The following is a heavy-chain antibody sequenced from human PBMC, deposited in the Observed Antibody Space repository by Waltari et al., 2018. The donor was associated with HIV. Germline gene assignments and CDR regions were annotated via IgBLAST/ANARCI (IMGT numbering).Heavy chain of an antibody. V-gene: IGHV3-20*04. J-gene: IGHJ4*02. Sequence: EVQLVESGGGVVRPGGSLRLSCVDSGFNFDDYGMSWVRQAPGKGLEWVSGINWNGGSTGYADSVKGRFSISRDNAKNSLYLQMNSLRAEDTALYYCARDYGSGSYYNYWGQGTLVTVSS. CDR3: ARDYGSGSYYNY. D-gene: IGHD3-10*01. CDR2: INWNGGST. CDR1: GFNFDDYG.